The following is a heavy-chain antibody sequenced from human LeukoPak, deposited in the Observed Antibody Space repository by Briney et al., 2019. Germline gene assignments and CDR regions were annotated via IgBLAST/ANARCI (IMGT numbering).Heavy chain of an antibody. Sequence: GASVKVSCKASGYTFTRYYMHWVRQAPGQGLEWMGILNPSGGSTSYAQKFQGRVTMTRDTSTSTVYMELSSLRSEDTAVYYCARDGPGCSGGSCYHYYYYGMDVWGQGTTVTVSS. CDR3: ARDGPGCSGGSCYHYYYYGMDV. CDR2: LNPSGGST. D-gene: IGHD2-15*01. CDR1: GYTFTRYY. J-gene: IGHJ6*02. V-gene: IGHV1-46*01.